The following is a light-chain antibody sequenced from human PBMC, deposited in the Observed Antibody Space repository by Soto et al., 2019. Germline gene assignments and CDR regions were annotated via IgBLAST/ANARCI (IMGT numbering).Light chain of an antibody. Sequence: HSVLTQPPSASGTPGQRVTISCSGGSSNIGSNTVNWYQHLPGTAPKLLIYSNNQRPSGVPDRFSGSMSGTSASLAISGLQFEDEADYYCAAWDDSLNGPVFGGGTKLTVL. J-gene: IGLJ2*01. V-gene: IGLV1-44*01. CDR1: SSNIGSNT. CDR3: AAWDDSLNGPV. CDR2: SNN.